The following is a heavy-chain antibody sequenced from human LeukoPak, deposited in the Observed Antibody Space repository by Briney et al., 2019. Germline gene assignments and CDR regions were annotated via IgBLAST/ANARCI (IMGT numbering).Heavy chain of an antibody. J-gene: IGHJ4*02. V-gene: IGHV3-7*01. CDR2: INQDGSEK. CDR3: TRRLDE. Sequence: GGSLRLSCATSGFSFNNDWMDWVRQAPGKGLEWVANINQDGSEKNCLDSVKGRFTISRDNAQSSLYLQMNGLGVEDTAVYYCTRRLDEWGQGTLVTVSS. CDR1: GFSFNNDW. D-gene: IGHD3-16*01.